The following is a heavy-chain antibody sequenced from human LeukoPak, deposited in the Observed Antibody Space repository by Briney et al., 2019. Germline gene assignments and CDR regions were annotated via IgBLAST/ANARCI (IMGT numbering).Heavy chain of an antibody. CDR3: ARERYYDSSGYYYLDV. Sequence: GGSLRLSCAASGFTFSSYSMNWVRQAPGKGLEWVSYISSSSSTIYYADSVKGRFTISRDNAKNSLYLQMNSLRAEDTAFYYCARERYYDSSGYYYLDVWGKGTTVTVSS. D-gene: IGHD3-22*01. V-gene: IGHV3-48*04. J-gene: IGHJ6*03. CDR1: GFTFSSYS. CDR2: ISSSSSTI.